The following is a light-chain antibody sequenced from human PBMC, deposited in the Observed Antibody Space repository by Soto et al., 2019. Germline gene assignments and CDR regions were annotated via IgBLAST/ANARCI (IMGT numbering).Light chain of an antibody. V-gene: IGKV3-20*01. J-gene: IGKJ1*01. Sequence: IVLTQSPGTLSLSPGERATLSCRASQSVSGSYLAWYQQKPGQAPRLLIYGASSRATGIPDRFSGSGSGTDFTLTISRLEPEDFAVYYCQQYGRSPPWTFGQGTKVEIK. CDR2: GAS. CDR1: QSVSGSY. CDR3: QQYGRSPPWT.